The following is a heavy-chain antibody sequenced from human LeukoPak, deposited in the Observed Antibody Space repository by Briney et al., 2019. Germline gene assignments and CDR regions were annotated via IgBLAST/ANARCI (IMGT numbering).Heavy chain of an antibody. J-gene: IGHJ4*02. Sequence: ETLSLTCTVSGGSISSYYWSWVRQAPGKGLEWVANINLDGTEKYYVDSVKGRFTISRDNAKYSLYLQMNSLRAEDTAVYYCARENHAKFDYWGQGTLVTVPS. D-gene: IGHD1-14*01. V-gene: IGHV3-7*04. CDR3: ARENHAKFDY. CDR2: INLDGTEK. CDR1: GGSISSYY.